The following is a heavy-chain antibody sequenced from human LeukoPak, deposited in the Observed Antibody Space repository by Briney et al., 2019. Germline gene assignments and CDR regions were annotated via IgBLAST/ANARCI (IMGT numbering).Heavy chain of an antibody. CDR2: ISGSGGDT. CDR3: ARDLLGLPHKYFDS. V-gene: IGHV3-23*01. D-gene: IGHD3-16*01. Sequence: PGESLRLSCAASGFTFSSYAMSWVRQAPGKGLEWVSTISGSGGDTYYADSVEGRFTISRDTSKSTVYLQMNSLRPEDTAMYYCARDLLGLPHKYFDSWGQGTLVTVSS. J-gene: IGHJ4*02. CDR1: GFTFSSYA.